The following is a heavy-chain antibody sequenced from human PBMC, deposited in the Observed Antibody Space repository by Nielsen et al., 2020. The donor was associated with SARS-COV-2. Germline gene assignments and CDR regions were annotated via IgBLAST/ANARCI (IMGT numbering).Heavy chain of an antibody. Sequence: VKVSCKASGYPFSSVYIYWVRQAPGKGLEWMGIVNPVDGSTNYVQKFQGRVTMTRDTSPSTVYMELSSLRSEDTAVYYCARGGFSRTSNIDFWGQGTLVTVSS. V-gene: IGHV1-46*01. CDR3: ARGGFSRTSNIDF. J-gene: IGHJ4*02. D-gene: IGHD6-13*01. CDR1: GYPFSSVY. CDR2: VNPVDGST.